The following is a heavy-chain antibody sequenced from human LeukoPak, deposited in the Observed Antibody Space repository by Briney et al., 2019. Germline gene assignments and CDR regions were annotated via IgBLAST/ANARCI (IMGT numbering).Heavy chain of an antibody. J-gene: IGHJ4*02. Sequence: GGSLRLSCAASGFTFSSHGMHWVRQAPGKGLEWVALIWYDGSNKEYADSVKGRFTISRDNSKNTLYLQMDSLRDEDTAVYYCARERRDYGDPLDYWGPGILVTVSS. CDR1: GFTFSSHG. CDR2: IWYDGSNK. CDR3: ARERRDYGDPLDY. D-gene: IGHD4/OR15-4a*01. V-gene: IGHV3-33*01.